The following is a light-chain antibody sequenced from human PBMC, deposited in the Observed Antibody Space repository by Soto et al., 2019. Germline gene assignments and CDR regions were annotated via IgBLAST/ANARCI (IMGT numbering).Light chain of an antibody. CDR3: SSYAGSNNFV. Sequence: QSVLTQPPSASGSPGQSVTISCTGTSSDVGGYNYVSWYQQHPGKAPKLIIYEVSKRPSGVTDRFSGSKSGNTASLTVSGLQADDEADYYCSSYAGSNNFVFGTGTKLTVL. CDR2: EVS. V-gene: IGLV2-8*01. CDR1: SSDVGGYNY. J-gene: IGLJ1*01.